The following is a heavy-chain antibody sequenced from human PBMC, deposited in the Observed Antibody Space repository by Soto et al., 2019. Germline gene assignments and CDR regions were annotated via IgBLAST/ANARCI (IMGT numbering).Heavy chain of an antibody. CDR1: GGTFSSYA. D-gene: IGHD2-2*01. CDR3: ASTKDIVLVPAAAPGGFWFDP. V-gene: IGHV1-69*13. Sequence: SVKVSCEASGGTFSSYAISWVRQAPGQGLEWMGGIIPIFGTANYAQKFQGRVTITADESTSTAYMELSSLRSEDTAVYYCASTKDIVLVPAAAPGGFWFDPWGQGTLVTVSS. J-gene: IGHJ5*02. CDR2: IIPIFGTA.